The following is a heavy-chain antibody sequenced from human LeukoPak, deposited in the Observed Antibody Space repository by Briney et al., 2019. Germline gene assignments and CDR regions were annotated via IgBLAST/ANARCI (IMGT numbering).Heavy chain of an antibody. D-gene: IGHD4-23*01. Sequence: PGEPLRLSCVASGFTFSNFGMHWVRQAPGKGLEWVAVISYDGSNKYYADSVKGRFTISRDNSKNTLYLQMNSLRAEDTAVYYCARDRLGGYSLLDLWGRGTLVTVSS. CDR1: GFTFSNFG. CDR3: ARDRLGGYSLLDL. J-gene: IGHJ2*01. CDR2: ISYDGSNK. V-gene: IGHV3-30*03.